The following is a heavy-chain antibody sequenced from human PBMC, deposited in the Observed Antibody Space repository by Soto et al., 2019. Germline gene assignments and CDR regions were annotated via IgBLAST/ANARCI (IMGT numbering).Heavy chain of an antibody. CDR3: ARVVGDPRASDAFDI. CDR1: GGSISSSSYY. V-gene: IGHV4-39*01. CDR2: IYYSGST. D-gene: IGHD3-10*01. Sequence: QLQLQESGPGLVKPSETLSLTCTVSGGSISSSSYYWGWIRQPPGKGLEWIGSIYYSGSTYYNPSLKSRVTISVDTSKNQFSLKLSSVTAADTAVYYCARVVGDPRASDAFDIWGQGTMVTVSS. J-gene: IGHJ3*02.